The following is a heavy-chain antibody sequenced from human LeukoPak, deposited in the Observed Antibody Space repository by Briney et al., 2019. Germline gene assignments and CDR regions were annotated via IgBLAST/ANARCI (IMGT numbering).Heavy chain of an antibody. Sequence: GGSLRLSCAASGFTFSSYSMNWVRQAPGKGLEWVSYISSSSTIYYADSVKGRFTISRDNAKNSLYLQINSLRVEDTAVYYCARVVDGVTGSDYWGQGTLVTVSS. CDR3: ARVVDGVTGSDY. J-gene: IGHJ4*02. CDR1: GFTFSSYS. D-gene: IGHD2-8*01. V-gene: IGHV3-48*04. CDR2: ISSSSTI.